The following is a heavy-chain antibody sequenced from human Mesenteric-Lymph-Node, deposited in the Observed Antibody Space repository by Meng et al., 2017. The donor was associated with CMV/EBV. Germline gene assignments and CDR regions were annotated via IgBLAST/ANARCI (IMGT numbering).Heavy chain of an antibody. D-gene: IGHD7-27*01. CDR2: IYPGDSDA. CDR3: ARRGTGDWYFDY. Sequence: CKGSGYSFTNYWIAWVRQMPGKGLEWMATIYPGDSDARYSPPFQGQVTISADKSISTAYLQWRSLKASDTAMYYCARRGTGDWYFDYWGQGSLVTVSS. CDR1: GYSFTNYW. V-gene: IGHV5-51*01. J-gene: IGHJ4*02.